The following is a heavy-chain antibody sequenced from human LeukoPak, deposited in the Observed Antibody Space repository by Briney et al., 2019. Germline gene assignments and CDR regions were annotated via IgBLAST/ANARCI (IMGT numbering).Heavy chain of an antibody. CDR3: ARMDYYGSGSYPYYFNY. CDR1: GYTFTGYY. CDR2: INAKSGVT. V-gene: IGHV1-2*02. Sequence: GASVKVSCKASGYTFTGYYIHWVRQAPGQGLEWMGWINAKSGVTKYAQKFQGRVTMARDTSISTAYMELSSLRTEDTAVYYCARMDYYGSGSYPYYFNYWGQGTLVTVSS. J-gene: IGHJ4*02. D-gene: IGHD3-10*01.